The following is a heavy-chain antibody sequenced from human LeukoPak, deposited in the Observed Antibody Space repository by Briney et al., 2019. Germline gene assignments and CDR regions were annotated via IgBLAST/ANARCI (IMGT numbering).Heavy chain of an antibody. D-gene: IGHD5-12*01. CDR2: ISGSGGST. V-gene: IGHV3-23*01. CDR3: AKVMVATITGIDY. CDR1: GFTVSSTY. Sequence: GGSLRLSCAASGFTVSSTYMTWVRQAPGKGLEWVSAISGSGGSTYYADSVKGRFTISRDNSKNTLYLQMNSLRAEDTAVYYCAKVMVATITGIDYWGQGTLVTVSS. J-gene: IGHJ4*02.